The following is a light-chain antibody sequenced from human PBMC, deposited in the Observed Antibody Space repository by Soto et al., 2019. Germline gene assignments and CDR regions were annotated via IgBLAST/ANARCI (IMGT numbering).Light chain of an antibody. V-gene: IGKV3-11*01. Sequence: EIVLTQSPATLSLSPGERATLSCRASQSVSSHLAWYQQKPGQAPRLLIYDASNRATGIPARFSGSGSGTDFTLTISSLEPEDFAVYYCQQRSNWPITFSQGTRLEIK. CDR3: QQRSNWPIT. CDR2: DAS. CDR1: QSVSSH. J-gene: IGKJ5*01.